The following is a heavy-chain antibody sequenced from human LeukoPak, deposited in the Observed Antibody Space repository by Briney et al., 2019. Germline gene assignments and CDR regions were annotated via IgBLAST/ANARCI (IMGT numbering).Heavy chain of an antibody. V-gene: IGHV3-33*08. Sequence: GGSLRLSCAASGFTFSSYAMSWVRQAPGKGLEWVAVIWYDGSNKYYADSVKGRFTISRDNSKNTLYLQMNSLRAEDTAVYYCARDRLSTVADYWGQGTLVTVSS. D-gene: IGHD4-11*01. CDR1: GFTFSSYA. CDR3: ARDRLSTVADY. CDR2: IWYDGSNK. J-gene: IGHJ4*02.